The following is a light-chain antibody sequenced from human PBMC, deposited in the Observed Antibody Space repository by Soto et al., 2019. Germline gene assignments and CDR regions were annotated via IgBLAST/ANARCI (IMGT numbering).Light chain of an antibody. J-gene: IGKJ1*01. V-gene: IGKV3-20*01. CDR3: QQYGSSPLT. Sequence: TLSLSPGERATLSCRASQSVSRSYLAWYQQKPGQAPRLLIYGASSRATGIPDRFSGSGSGTDFTLTISRLEPEDFAVYSCQQYGSSPLTFGQGTKVDIK. CDR2: GAS. CDR1: QSVSRSY.